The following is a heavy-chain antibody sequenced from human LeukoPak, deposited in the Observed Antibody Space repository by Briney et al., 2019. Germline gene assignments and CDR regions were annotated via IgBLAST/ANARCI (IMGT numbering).Heavy chain of an antibody. V-gene: IGHV1-46*01. CDR2: IIPIFGTA. CDR3: AREFDRRSTVTTGAFGI. CDR1: GYTFTGYY. Sequence: ASVKVSCKASGYTFTGYYMHWVRQAPGQGLEWMGGIIPIFGTANYAQKFQGRVTMTRDTSTSTVYMELSSLRSEDTAVYYCAREFDRRSTVTTGAFGIWGQGTMVTVSS. D-gene: IGHD4-17*01. J-gene: IGHJ3*02.